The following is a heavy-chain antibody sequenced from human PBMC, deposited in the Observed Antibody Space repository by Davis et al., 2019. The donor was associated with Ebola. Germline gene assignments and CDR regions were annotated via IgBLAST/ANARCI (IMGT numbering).Heavy chain of an antibody. V-gene: IGHV4-59*01. J-gene: IGHJ6*02. Sequence: SETLSLTCIVSGGSISNYFWSWIRQPPGKGLEWIGNIHYLGNTNYNPSLKSRVTMSVDTSKNQFSLKLSSVTAADTAVYYCARGNYGDYIVLYYYNMDVWGQGTTVTVSS. CDR3: ARGNYGDYIVLYYYNMDV. D-gene: IGHD4-17*01. CDR2: IHYLGNT. CDR1: GGSISNYF.